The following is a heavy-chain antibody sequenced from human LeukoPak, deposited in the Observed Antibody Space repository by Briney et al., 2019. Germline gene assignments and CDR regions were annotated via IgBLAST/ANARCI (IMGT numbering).Heavy chain of an antibody. Sequence: ASVKVSCKASGYTFTSYHMHWVRQAPGQGLEIMGIINPSGGSTTYAQKFQGRVTMTRDTPTSTVYMGLSSLRSEDTAVYYCAKLAAAGTAHYYFDYWGQGTLVTVSS. CDR3: AKLAAAGTAHYYFDY. CDR2: INPSGGST. V-gene: IGHV1-46*01. J-gene: IGHJ4*02. CDR1: GYTFTSYH. D-gene: IGHD6-13*01.